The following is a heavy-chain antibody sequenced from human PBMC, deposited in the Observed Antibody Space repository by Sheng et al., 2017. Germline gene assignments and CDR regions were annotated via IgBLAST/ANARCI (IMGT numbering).Heavy chain of an antibody. D-gene: IGHD1-26*01. CDR2: VSYDGNKK. Sequence: MQVVESGGGLVQPGGSLRLSCVASGFIFSDYGMHWVRQTPGKGLEWVAVVSYDGNKKYYADSVKGRFTISRDNSDNTLYLQMDSLNPEDTAVYYCAKVGIVGATLYYLDSWGLGTLVTVSS. V-gene: IGHV3-30*18. J-gene: IGHJ4*02. CDR3: AKVGIVGATLYYLDS. CDR1: GFIFSDYG.